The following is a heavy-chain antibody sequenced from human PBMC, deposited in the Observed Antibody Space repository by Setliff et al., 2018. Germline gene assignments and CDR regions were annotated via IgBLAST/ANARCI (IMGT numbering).Heavy chain of an antibody. V-gene: IGHV4-59*01. CDR2: VYYSGLT. CDR3: ARGGTYRYFDY. CDR1: GGSISTYY. J-gene: IGHJ4*02. Sequence: SETLSLTCTVSGGSISTYYWSWIRQPPGKGLEFIGYVYYSGLTNYDPSLKSRVTMSVDSSKNQLSLKLSSVTAADTAVYYCARGGTYRYFDYWGQGALVTV.